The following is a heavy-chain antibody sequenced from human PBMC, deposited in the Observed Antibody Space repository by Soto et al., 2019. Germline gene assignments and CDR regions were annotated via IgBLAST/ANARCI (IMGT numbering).Heavy chain of an antibody. Sequence: SETLSLTCAVYGGSFSGYYWSWIRQPPGKGLEWIGEINHSGSTNYNPSLKSRVTISVDTSKNQFSLKLSSVTAADTAVYYCARTRGYSGYAPLSNWFDPWGQGTLVTVSS. D-gene: IGHD5-12*01. CDR1: GGSFSGYY. CDR3: ARTRGYSGYAPLSNWFDP. CDR2: INHSGST. V-gene: IGHV4-34*01. J-gene: IGHJ5*02.